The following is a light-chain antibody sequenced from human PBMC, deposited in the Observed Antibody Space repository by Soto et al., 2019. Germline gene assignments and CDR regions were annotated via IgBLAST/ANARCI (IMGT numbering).Light chain of an antibody. V-gene: IGKV3-20*01. CDR3: QQYGGSPHT. J-gene: IGKJ2*01. CDR2: DAS. Sequence: EIVLTQSPGTLSLAPGERATLSCRASQTVSTNYLAWYQQKPGQAPRLVIYDASSRATGIPERFSGSGSRTDFTLTISRLESEDFAVYYCQQYGGSPHTFGQGTKLEIK. CDR1: QTVSTNY.